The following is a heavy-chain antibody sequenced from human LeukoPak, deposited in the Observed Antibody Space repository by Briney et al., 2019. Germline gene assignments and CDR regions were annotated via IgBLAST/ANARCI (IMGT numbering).Heavy chain of an antibody. CDR3: VSRDPCSGGTCYPLAY. CDR1: GFTFSRNG. Sequence: QLGGSLRLSCAASGFTFSRNGMHWVRQAPGQGLDWLSSITGDGSNTYYADSAKGRFTISRDNSKNTVYLQMSSLRPEDTAIYYCVSRDPCSGGTCYPLAYWGQGTLVTVSS. CDR2: ITGDGSNT. V-gene: IGHV3-23*01. J-gene: IGHJ4*02. D-gene: IGHD2-15*01.